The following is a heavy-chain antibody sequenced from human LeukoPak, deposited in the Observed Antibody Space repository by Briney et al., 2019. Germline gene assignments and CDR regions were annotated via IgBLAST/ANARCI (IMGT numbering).Heavy chain of an antibody. Sequence: GGSLRLSCAASGFTFSSYWMDWVRQAPGKGLVWVSRIASDGSSTTYADSVKGRFSISRDNAKNTLYLQMNSLRVEDTAVYYCARGRPHGNDYWGQGTLVTVSS. D-gene: IGHD4-23*01. V-gene: IGHV3-74*01. J-gene: IGHJ4*02. CDR3: ARGRPHGNDY. CDR1: GFTFSSYW. CDR2: IASDGSST.